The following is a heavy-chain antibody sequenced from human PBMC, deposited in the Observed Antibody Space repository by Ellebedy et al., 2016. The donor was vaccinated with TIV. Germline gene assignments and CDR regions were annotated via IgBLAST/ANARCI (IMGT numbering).Heavy chain of an antibody. Sequence: ASVKVSCKASGYTFTTFQVHWVRQAPGKGLEWMGGFDPEDGETIYAQKFQGRVTMTEDTSTDTAYMELSSLRSEDTAVYYCATIRITMVRGGAFDIWGQGTMVTVSS. CDR2: FDPEDGET. CDR3: ATIRITMVRGGAFDI. D-gene: IGHD3-10*01. J-gene: IGHJ3*02. V-gene: IGHV1-24*01. CDR1: GYTFTTFQ.